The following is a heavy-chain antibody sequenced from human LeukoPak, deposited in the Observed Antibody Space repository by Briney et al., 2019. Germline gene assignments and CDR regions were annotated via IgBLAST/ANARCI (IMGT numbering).Heavy chain of an antibody. CDR2: ISGSGGST. D-gene: IGHD3-22*01. Sequence: GGSLRLSCAASGFTLSSYGMSWVRQAPGKGLEWVSAISGSGGSTYYADSVKGRFTISRDNSKNTLYLQMNSPRAEDTPVYYCAKDDSSGYYYYDYWGQGTLVTVSS. CDR3: AKDDSSGYYYYDY. CDR1: GFTLSSYG. J-gene: IGHJ4*02. V-gene: IGHV3-23*01.